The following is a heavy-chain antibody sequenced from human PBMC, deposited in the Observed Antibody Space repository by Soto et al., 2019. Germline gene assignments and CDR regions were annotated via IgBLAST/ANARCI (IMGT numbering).Heavy chain of an antibody. CDR3: ARVPTVYYYDSSGYYLDY. CDR1: GFTCSSYA. J-gene: IGHJ4*02. D-gene: IGHD3-22*01. V-gene: IGHV3-30-3*01. CDR2: ISYDGSNK. Sequence: QVQLVESGGGVVQPGRSLRLSCAASGFTCSSYAMHWVRQAPGKGLEWVAVISYDGSNKYYADSVKGRFTISRDNSKNTLYLQMNSLRAEDTAVYYCARVPTVYYYDSSGYYLDYWGQGTLVTVSS.